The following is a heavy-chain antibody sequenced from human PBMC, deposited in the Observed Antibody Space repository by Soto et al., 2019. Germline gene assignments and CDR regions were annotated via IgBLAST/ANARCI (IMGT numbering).Heavy chain of an antibody. V-gene: IGHV1-18*01. CDR2: ISAYNGNT. CDR3: ARDLVITFGGVIVHHDAFDI. D-gene: IGHD3-16*02. J-gene: IGHJ3*02. Sequence: GASVKVSCKASGYTFTSYGISWVRQAPGQGLEWMGWISAYNGNTNYAQKLQGSVTMTTDTSTSTAYMELRSLRSDDTAVYYCARDLVITFGGVIVHHDAFDIWGQGTMVTVSS. CDR1: GYTFTSYG.